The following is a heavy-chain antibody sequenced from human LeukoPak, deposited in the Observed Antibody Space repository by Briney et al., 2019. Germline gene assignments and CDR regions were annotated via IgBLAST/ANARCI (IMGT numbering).Heavy chain of an antibody. V-gene: IGHV3-23*01. D-gene: IGHD3-10*01. Sequence: GGSLRLSCAASGFTFSSYEMNWVRQAPGQGLEWVSTINGAGDNTNYAETVKGRFTISRDKSKNTIYLQMHSLRAEDTAIYYCAKVSVCYGCYLDYWGQGTLVTVS. CDR2: INGAGDNT. CDR1: GFTFSSYE. J-gene: IGHJ4*02. CDR3: AKVSVCYGCYLDY.